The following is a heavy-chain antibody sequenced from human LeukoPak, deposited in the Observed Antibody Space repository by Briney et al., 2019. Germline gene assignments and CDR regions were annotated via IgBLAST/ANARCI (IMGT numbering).Heavy chain of an antibody. J-gene: IGHJ4*02. V-gene: IGHV4-34*01. Sequence: SETLSLTCAVYVGSFSDYYWNWIRQSPGKGLEWIGEINHSGSINYNPSLKSRVTISVDTSKNQFSLKLSSVTAADTAVYYCARANLTHTYYFDYWGQGTLVTVSS. CDR3: ARANLTHTYYFDY. CDR2: INHSGSI. D-gene: IGHD4/OR15-4a*01. CDR1: VGSFSDYY.